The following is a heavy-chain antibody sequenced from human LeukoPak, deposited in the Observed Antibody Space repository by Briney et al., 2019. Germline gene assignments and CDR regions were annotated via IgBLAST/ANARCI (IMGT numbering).Heavy chain of an antibody. CDR2: IYYSGST. D-gene: IGHD6-13*01. V-gene: IGHV4-59*01. Sequence: SETLSLTCTVSGGSISSYYWSWIRQPPGKGLEWMGYIYYSGSTNYNPSLKSRVTISVDTSKNQFSLKLSSVTAADTALYYCARSSSWYGTNYWGQGTLVTVSS. J-gene: IGHJ4*02. CDR1: GGSISSYY. CDR3: ARSSSWYGTNY.